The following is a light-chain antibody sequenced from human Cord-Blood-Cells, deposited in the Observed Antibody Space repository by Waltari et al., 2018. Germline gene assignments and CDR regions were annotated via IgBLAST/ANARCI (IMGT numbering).Light chain of an antibody. Sequence: DIQLTQPPSLLSASVGARVTITCRASQGISSYLAWYQQKPGKAPKLLIYAASTLQSGVPSRFSGSGSGTEFTLTISSLQPEDFATYYCQQLNSYLYTFGQGTKLEIK. J-gene: IGKJ2*01. CDR2: AAS. CDR3: QQLNSYLYT. CDR1: QGISSY. V-gene: IGKV1-9*01.